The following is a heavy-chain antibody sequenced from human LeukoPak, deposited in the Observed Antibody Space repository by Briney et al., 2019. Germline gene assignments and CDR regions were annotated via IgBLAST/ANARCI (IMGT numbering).Heavy chain of an antibody. D-gene: IGHD3-3*01. CDR3: ARDGRVLRFLGNWFDP. CDR2: INPNSGGT. V-gene: IGHV1-2*02. Sequence: GASVKVSCKASGYTFTGYYMYWVRQAPGQGLEWMGWINPNSGGTNYAQKFQGRVTMTRDTSISTAYMELSRLRSDDTAVYYCARDGRVLRFLGNWFDPWGQGTLVTVSS. CDR1: GYTFTGYY. J-gene: IGHJ5*02.